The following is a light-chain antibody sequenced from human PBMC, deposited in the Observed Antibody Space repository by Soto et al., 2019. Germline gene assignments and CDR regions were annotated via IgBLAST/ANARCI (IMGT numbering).Light chain of an antibody. V-gene: IGLV1-40*01. CDR2: GNS. CDR3: QSFDSSRFYV. CDR1: SSNIGTGYD. Sequence: QSVLTQPPSVSGAPGQRVTISCTGSSSNIGTGYDVHWYQQLPGTAPKLLIYGNSNRPSGVPDRFSGSKPGTSASLAITGLQAEDEADYYCQSFDSSRFYVFGTGTKLTVL. J-gene: IGLJ1*01.